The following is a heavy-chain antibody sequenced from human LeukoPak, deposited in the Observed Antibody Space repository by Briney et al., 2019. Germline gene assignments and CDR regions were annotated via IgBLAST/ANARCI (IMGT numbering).Heavy chain of an antibody. Sequence: GGSLRLSCAASGFTFSSYAMSWVRQAPGKGLEWVSGISSTGGSTYYADSVKGRFTISRDNSKNTLYLQMNSLTAEDTAVYYCARGYSSLGPWGQGTLVTVSS. CDR1: GFTFSSYA. CDR2: ISSTGGST. V-gene: IGHV3-23*01. D-gene: IGHD6-19*01. CDR3: ARGYSSLGP. J-gene: IGHJ5*02.